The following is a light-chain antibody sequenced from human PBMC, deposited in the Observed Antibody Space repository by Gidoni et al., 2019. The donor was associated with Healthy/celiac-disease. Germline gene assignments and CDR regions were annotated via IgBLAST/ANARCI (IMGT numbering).Light chain of an antibody. J-gene: IGKJ4*01. Sequence: DIQMTQSPSSLSASVGDRATITCQASQDISNYFNWYQQKPGNAPKLLIYDASNLEAGVPSRFSGGGSGTDFTFTISSLQPEDIATYCCQQYDNLPTFGGGTKVEIK. CDR3: QQYDNLPT. V-gene: IGKV1-33*01. CDR2: DAS. CDR1: QDISNY.